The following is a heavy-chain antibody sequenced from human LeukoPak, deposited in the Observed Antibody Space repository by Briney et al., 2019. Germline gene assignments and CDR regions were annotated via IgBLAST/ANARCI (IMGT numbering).Heavy chain of an antibody. J-gene: IGHJ4*02. Sequence: SVKVSCKASGGTFSSYAISWVRQAPGQGLEWMGRIIPIFGTANYAQEFQGRVTITTDESTSTAYMELSSLRSEDTAVYYCARKTAVADFDYWGQGTLVTVSS. V-gene: IGHV1-69*05. CDR3: ARKTAVADFDY. CDR2: IIPIFGTA. CDR1: GGTFSSYA. D-gene: IGHD6-19*01.